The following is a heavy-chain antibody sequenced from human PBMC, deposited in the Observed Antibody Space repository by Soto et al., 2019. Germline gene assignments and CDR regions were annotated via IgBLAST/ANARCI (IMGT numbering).Heavy chain of an antibody. CDR1: GFIFSRCV. D-gene: IGHD1-26*01. CDR2: ISYDGSHT. V-gene: IGHV3-30*18. J-gene: IGHJ6*02. Sequence: GGSLRLSCAASGFIFSRCVMHWVRQAPGKGLEWVALISYDGSHTYYADSVKGRFTISRDNSKNTLYLQMNSLRAEDTAVYYCAKAPYPGGSYYSAMDVWGQGTTVTVSS. CDR3: AKAPYPGGSYYSAMDV.